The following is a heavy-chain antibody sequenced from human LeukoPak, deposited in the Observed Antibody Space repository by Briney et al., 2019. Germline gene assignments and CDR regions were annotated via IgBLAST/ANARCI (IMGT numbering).Heavy chain of an antibody. CDR1: GYTFTGYY. CDR2: INPNSGGT. D-gene: IGHD6-19*01. J-gene: IGHJ4*02. Sequence: GASVKVSCKASGYTFTGYYMHWVRQAPGQGLEWVGWINPNSGGTNYAQKFQGRVTMTRDTSINTAYMELSRLRSDDTAVYYCARDPPRIVVSGSGYYWGQGTLVTVSS. CDR3: ARDPPRIVVSGSGYY. V-gene: IGHV1-2*02.